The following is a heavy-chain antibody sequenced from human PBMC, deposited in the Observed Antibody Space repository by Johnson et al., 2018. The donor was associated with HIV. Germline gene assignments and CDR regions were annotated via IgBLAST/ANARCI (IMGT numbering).Heavy chain of an antibody. D-gene: IGHD3-22*01. CDR1: GFTFSDYY. CDR2: ISSSGTTI. Sequence: QMQLVESGGGVVQPGRSLRLSCAASGFTFSDYYMSWIRQAPGKGLEWVSYISSSGTTIHYADSVKGRFTISRGNCNNSLCLHMISLRAEDTAVYYCARVQIISGFNWHYYESSIDAVDIWGQGTMVTVSS. CDR3: ARVQIISGFNWHYYESSIDAVDI. V-gene: IGHV3-11*04. J-gene: IGHJ3*02.